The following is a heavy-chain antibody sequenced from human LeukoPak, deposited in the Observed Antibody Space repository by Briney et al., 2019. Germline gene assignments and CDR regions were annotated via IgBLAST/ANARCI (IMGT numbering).Heavy chain of an antibody. CDR2: IRYDGSNK. CDR1: GFGFGSYN. J-gene: IGHJ4*02. Sequence: PGGSLRLSCAASGFGFGSYNMYWVRQAPGKGLEWVAFIRYDGSNKYYADSVKGRFTISRDNSKNTLYLQMNSLKTEDTAVYYCTRYNVGFESWGQGTLVTVSS. D-gene: IGHD1-1*01. CDR3: TRYNVGFES. V-gene: IGHV3-30*02.